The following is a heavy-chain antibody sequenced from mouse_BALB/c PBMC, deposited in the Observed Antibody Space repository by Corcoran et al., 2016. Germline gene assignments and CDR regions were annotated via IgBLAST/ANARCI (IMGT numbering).Heavy chain of an antibody. V-gene: IGHV1S136*01. D-gene: IGHD2-3*01. CDR1: GYTFTSYV. CDR2: INPYTDGT. J-gene: IGHJ1*01. CDR3: ARSGWLLPYWYFDV. Sequence: EVQLQQSGPELVKPGASVKMSCKASGYTFTSYVMHWVKQKPGQGLEWIGYINPYTDGTKYNEKFKGKATLTSDKSSSTAYMELSSLTSEDSAVYYCARSGWLLPYWYFDVWGAGTTVTVSS.